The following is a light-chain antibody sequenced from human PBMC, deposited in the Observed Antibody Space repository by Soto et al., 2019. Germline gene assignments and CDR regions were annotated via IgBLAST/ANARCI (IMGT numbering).Light chain of an antibody. CDR3: TSYTRSNTWV. Sequence: QSALTQPASVSGSPGQSITISCTGTSSDVGAYNYVSWYQQHPGKAPRVMIYEVSNRPSGVSSRFSGSKSGNTASLTISGLQTEDEADYYCTSYTRSNTWVFGGGTKVTVL. CDR2: EVS. V-gene: IGLV2-14*01. CDR1: SSDVGAYNY. J-gene: IGLJ3*02.